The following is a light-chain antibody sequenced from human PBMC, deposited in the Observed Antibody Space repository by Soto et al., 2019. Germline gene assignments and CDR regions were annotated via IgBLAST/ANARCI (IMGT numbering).Light chain of an antibody. CDR3: KQFDSVPCT. V-gene: IGKV1-33*01. CDR1: QDVNSY. J-gene: IGKJ2*02. CDR2: DAS. Sequence: DIQMTQSPSSLSASVGDRVTITCQASQDVNSYLIWYQHKAGKAPKLLIYDASTLGTGVSSRFSGGGSGTHFTFTISSLQPEDIATYYCKQFDSVPCTFGQGTKLEIK.